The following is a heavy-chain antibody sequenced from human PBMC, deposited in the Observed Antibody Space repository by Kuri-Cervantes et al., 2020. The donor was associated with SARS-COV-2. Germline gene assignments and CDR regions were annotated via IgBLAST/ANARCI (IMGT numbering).Heavy chain of an antibody. D-gene: IGHD1-26*01. Sequence: SETLSLTCTVSGGSINSYYWSWIRQPPGKGLEWIGYIYYSGSTNYNPSLKSRVTISVDTSKNQFSLKLSSVTAADTAVYYCAREGDGGELQAWGQGTLVTVSS. CDR3: AREGDGGELQA. J-gene: IGHJ5*02. CDR2: IYYSGST. CDR1: GGSINSYY. V-gene: IGHV4-59*01.